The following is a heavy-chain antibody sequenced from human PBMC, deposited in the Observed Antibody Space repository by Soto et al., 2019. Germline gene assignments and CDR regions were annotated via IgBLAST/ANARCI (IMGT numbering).Heavy chain of an antibody. CDR2: IYSGGST. J-gene: IGHJ6*03. V-gene: IGHV3-53*04. CDR1: GFTVSSNY. CDR3: ARVLGKLNWNYGGGYYYYYMDV. D-gene: IGHD1-7*01. Sequence: EVQLVESGGGLVQPGGSLRLSCAASGFTVSSNYMSWVRQAPGKGLEWVSVIYSGGSTYYADSVKGRFTISRHNSKNTLYLQMNSLRAEDTAVYYCARVLGKLNWNYGGGYYYYYMDVWGKGTTVTVSS.